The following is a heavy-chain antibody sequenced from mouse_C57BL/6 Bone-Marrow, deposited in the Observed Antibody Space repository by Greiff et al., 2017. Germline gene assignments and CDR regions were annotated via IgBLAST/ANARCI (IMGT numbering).Heavy chain of an antibody. CDR1: GFNIKDYY. CDR3: TTYLIYYYGSSYEDYAMDY. D-gene: IGHD1-1*01. V-gene: IGHV14-1*01. CDR2: IDPEDGDT. J-gene: IGHJ4*01. Sequence: EVQLQQSGAELVRPGASVKLSCTASGFNIKDYYMHWVKQRPEQGLEWIGRIDPEDGDTEYAPKFQGKATMTADTSSNPAYLQLSSLTSEATAVYYCTTYLIYYYGSSYEDYAMDYWGQGTSVTVSS.